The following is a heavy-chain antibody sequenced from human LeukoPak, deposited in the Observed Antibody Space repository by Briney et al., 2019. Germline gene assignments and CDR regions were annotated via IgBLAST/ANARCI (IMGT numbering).Heavy chain of an antibody. CDR2: ISAYNGNT. CDR1: GYTFTSYG. Sequence: ASVKVSCKASGYTFTSYGISWVRQAPGQGLEWMGWISAYNGNTNYAQKLQGRVTMTTDTSTSKAYLELGSLRSDDTAVYYCARVIVVVVAARAGGYNWFDPWGQGTLVTVSS. J-gene: IGHJ5*02. V-gene: IGHV1-18*01. CDR3: ARVIVVVVAARAGGYNWFDP. D-gene: IGHD2-15*01.